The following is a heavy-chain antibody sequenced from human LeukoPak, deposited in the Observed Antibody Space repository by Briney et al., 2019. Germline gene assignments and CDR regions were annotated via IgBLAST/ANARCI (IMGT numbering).Heavy chain of an antibody. D-gene: IGHD6-6*01. Sequence: PGGSLRLSCAASGFTFSSYWMSWVRQAPGKGLEWVATIRQDGSQKYYVDSVKGRFTISRDNAKNSLYLQMNSLRAEDTAVYYCASLDCARPCGYWGQGTMVTVSS. J-gene: IGHJ4*02. CDR3: ASLDCARPCGY. CDR1: GFTFSSYW. V-gene: IGHV3-7*01. CDR2: IRQDGSQK.